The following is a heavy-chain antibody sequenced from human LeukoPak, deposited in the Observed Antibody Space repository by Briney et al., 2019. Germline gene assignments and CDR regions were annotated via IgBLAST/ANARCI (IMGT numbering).Heavy chain of an antibody. Sequence: SETLSLTCAVSGGSISSGGYSWSWIRQPPGKGLERIGYIYHSGSTYYNPSLKSRVTISVDRSKNQFSLKLSSVTAADTAVYYCARGGLTTPFDYWGQGTLVTVSS. CDR3: ARGGLTTPFDY. CDR1: GGSISSGGYS. J-gene: IGHJ4*02. D-gene: IGHD4-11*01. V-gene: IGHV4-30-2*01. CDR2: IYHSGST.